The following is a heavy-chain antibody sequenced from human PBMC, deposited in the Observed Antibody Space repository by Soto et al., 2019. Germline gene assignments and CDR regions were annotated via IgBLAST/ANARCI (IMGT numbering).Heavy chain of an antibody. CDR2: ISSSSSYI. CDR1: GFTFSSYS. D-gene: IGHD2-15*01. CDR3: ARVNLGYCSGGSCYAKRDYYYYGMDV. J-gene: IGHJ6*02. Sequence: PGGSLRLSCAASGFTFSSYSMNWVRQAPGKGLEWVSSISSSSSYIYYADSAKGRFTISRDNAKNSLYLQMNSLRAEDTAVYYCARVNLGYCSGGSCYAKRDYYYYGMDVWGQGTTVTVSS. V-gene: IGHV3-21*01.